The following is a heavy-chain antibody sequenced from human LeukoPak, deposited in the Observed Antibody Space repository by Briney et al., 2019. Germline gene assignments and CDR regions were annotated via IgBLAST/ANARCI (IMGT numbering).Heavy chain of an antibody. J-gene: IGHJ6*03. CDR3: AKAPLGSCTGARCYSLDA. D-gene: IGHD2-8*02. Sequence: GGSLRLSCAASGFTVITNDMTWVRQAPGKGLEWVSVLYSDGNTKYADSVQGRFTISRDNSKNTLYLQMNNLRAEDTAIYFCAKAPLGSCTGARCYSLDAWGKGTTVSVSS. V-gene: IGHV3-53*01. CDR2: LYSDGNT. CDR1: GFTVITND.